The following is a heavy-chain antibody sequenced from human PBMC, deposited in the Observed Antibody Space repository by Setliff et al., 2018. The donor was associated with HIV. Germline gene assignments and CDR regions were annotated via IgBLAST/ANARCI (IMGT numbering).Heavy chain of an antibody. CDR2: VYHTGST. D-gene: IGHD3-3*01. CDR1: GDSISSYY. V-gene: IGHV4-59*12. J-gene: IGHJ4*02. CDR3: ARRPLFGVVIASVAKMEFDY. Sequence: SETLSLTCTVSGDSISSYYWSWVRQPPGRGLEWIGEVYHTGSTNYNPSLKSRVITSIDKSKNQFSLKIDSVTAADTAVYYCARRPLFGVVIASVAKMEFDYWGQGTLVTVSS.